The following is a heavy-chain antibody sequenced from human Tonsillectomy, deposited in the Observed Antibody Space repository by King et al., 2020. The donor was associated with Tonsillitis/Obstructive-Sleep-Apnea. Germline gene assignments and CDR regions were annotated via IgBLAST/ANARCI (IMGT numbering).Heavy chain of an antibody. CDR2: ISYDGSDK. Sequence: LVESGGGVVQPGRSLRLSCAASGFTFNSHGMHWVRQAQGKGLEWVAVISYDGSDKAYADSVKGRFTISRDNSKNTLYVQMNSLRAEDTAVYYCAKSRSEWGSLGSWGQGTLVTVSS. D-gene: IGHD1-26*01. CDR3: AKSRSEWGSLGS. J-gene: IGHJ5*02. CDR1: GFTFNSHG. V-gene: IGHV3-30*18.